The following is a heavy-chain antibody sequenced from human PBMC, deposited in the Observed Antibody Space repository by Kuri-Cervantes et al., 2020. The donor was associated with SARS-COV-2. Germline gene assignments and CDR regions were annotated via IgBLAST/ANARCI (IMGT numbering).Heavy chain of an antibody. CDR1: GFTFSDYY. CDR3: ARIVGGGSWFDP. J-gene: IGHJ5*02. V-gene: IGHV3-11*06. CDR2: ISSSSSYT. Sequence: LSLTCAASGFTFSDYYMSWIRQAPGKGLEWVSYISSSSSYTNYADSVKGRFTISRDNAKNSLYLQMNSLRAEDTAVYYCARIVGGGSWFDPWGQGTLVTVSS. D-gene: IGHD1-26*01.